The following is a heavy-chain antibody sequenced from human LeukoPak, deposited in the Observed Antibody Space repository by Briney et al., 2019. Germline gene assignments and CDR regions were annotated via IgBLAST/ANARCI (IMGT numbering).Heavy chain of an antibody. CDR1: GGSFSGYY. V-gene: IGHV4-34*01. D-gene: IGHD2-15*01. Sequence: SETLSLTCAVYGGSFSGYYWSWIRQPPGKGLEWIGEINHSGSTNYNPSLKSRVTISVDTSKNQFSLKLSSVTAADTAVYYCARIPSPELAEFTSRRYGMDVWGQGTTVTVSS. J-gene: IGHJ6*02. CDR3: ARIPSPELAEFTSRRYGMDV. CDR2: INHSGST.